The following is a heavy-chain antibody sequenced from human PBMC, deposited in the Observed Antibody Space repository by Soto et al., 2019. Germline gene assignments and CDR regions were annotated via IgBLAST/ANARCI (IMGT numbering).Heavy chain of an antibody. CDR3: ARGSSGWYELDY. V-gene: IGHV3-13*01. CDR2: IGIAGAT. CDR1: GFTVSGYD. D-gene: IGHD6-19*01. Sequence: GGSLRLSCAASGFTVSGYDMHWVRQVPGKGLEWVSSIGIAGATSCPSSVKGRFTISRENAENSLYLQMNSLRADDTAVYYCARGSSGWYELDYWGQGNLVTVSS. J-gene: IGHJ4*02.